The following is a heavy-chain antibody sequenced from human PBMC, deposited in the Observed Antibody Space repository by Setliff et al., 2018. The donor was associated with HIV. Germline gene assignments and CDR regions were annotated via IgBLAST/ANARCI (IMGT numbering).Heavy chain of an antibody. CDR1: GYSISTNEW. Sequence: PSETLSLTCAVSGYSISTNEWWGWIRQPPGKGLAWIGYISNSGKIYYDPSLNSRVTLSADTSKNQLSLKLTSVTAEATGVYYCAGSMGATKGSWFEPWGQGTLVTVSS. CDR3: AGSMGATKGSWFEP. V-gene: IGHV4-28*05. CDR2: ISNSGKI. J-gene: IGHJ5*02. D-gene: IGHD1-26*01.